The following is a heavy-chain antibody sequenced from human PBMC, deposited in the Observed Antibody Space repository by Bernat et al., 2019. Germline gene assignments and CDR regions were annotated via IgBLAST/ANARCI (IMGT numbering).Heavy chain of an antibody. V-gene: IGHV4-34*01. CDR2: INHSGST. CDR1: GGSFSGYY. D-gene: IGHD3-10*01. CDR3: AGGRRGVGSGSRKPFDY. J-gene: IGHJ4*02. Sequence: QVQLQQWGAGLLKPSETLSLTCAVYGGSFSGYYWSWIRQPPGKGLEWIGEINHSGSTNYNPSLKSRVTISVDTSTRQSPLKLSSVTAADTAVYYCAGGRRGVGSGSRKPFDYWGQGTLVTVSS.